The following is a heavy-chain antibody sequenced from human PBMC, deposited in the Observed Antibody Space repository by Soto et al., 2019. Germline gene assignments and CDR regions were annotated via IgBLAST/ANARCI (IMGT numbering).Heavy chain of an antibody. CDR3: ATGAGPGVAKVTSFHY. Sequence: QVQLVESGGGVVQPGRSLRLSCAASGFIFSNYGMHWVRQAPGKGLEWVAIIANDGSNKNYADSVKGRFTISRDNSKNTLDLQMNSLITEDTGIYYCATGAGPGVAKVTSFHYWGQGTLVTVSS. D-gene: IGHD5-12*01. J-gene: IGHJ4*02. CDR1: GFIFSNYG. CDR2: IANDGSNK. V-gene: IGHV3-30*03.